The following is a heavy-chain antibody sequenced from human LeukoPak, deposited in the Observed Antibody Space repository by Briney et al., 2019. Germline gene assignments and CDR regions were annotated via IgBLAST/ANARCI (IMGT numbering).Heavy chain of an antibody. V-gene: IGHV4-4*02. Sequence: SETLSLTCAVSGGSISSSNWWSWVRQPPGKGLEWIGEIYHSGSTNYNPSLKSRVTISVDKSKNQFSLKLSSVTAADTAVYYCASAGGVGPPDHYYYGMDVWGQGTTVTVSS. CDR3: ASAGGVGPPDHYYYGMDV. D-gene: IGHD3-10*01. CDR1: GGSISSSNW. J-gene: IGHJ6*02. CDR2: IYHSGST.